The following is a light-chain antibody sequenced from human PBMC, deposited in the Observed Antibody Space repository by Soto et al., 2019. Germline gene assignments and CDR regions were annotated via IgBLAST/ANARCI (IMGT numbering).Light chain of an antibody. V-gene: IGKV3-20*01. J-gene: IGKJ5*01. CDR1: QSVSSSY. Sequence: EIVFTQSPFTRYLPLLERATLSFRASQSVSSSYLAWYQQKPGQAPRLLIYGASSRATGIPDRFSGSGSGTDFTLTISRLEPEDFAVYYCQQYGSSPITFGQGTQLEIK. CDR2: GAS. CDR3: QQYGSSPIT.